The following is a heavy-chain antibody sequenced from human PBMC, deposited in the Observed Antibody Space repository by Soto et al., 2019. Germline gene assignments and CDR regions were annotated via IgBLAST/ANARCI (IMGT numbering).Heavy chain of an antibody. D-gene: IGHD4-17*01. CDR2: INPSGGST. V-gene: IGHV1-46*03. J-gene: IGHJ6*03. Sequence: GPSLRFSCKAFGSTFPSTYMHWVRKALGQVFEEMGIINPSGGSTSYAQKFQGRVTMTRDTSTSTVYMELSSLRSEDTAVYYCASLGGDYKVDYYYYMDAWGKGTTVTVSS. CDR1: GSTFPSTY. CDR3: ASLGGDYKVDYYYYMDA.